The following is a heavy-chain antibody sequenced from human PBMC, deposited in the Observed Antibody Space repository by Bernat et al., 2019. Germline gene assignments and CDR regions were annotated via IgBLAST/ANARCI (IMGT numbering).Heavy chain of an antibody. CDR3: TRVAREGYFDY. V-gene: IGHV3-49*04. J-gene: IGHJ4*02. Sequence: EVQLVESGGGLVQPGRSLRLSCTASGFTFGDYAMSWVRQAPGKGLEWVGFIRSKAYGGTTEYAASVKGRFTISRDDSKSIACLQMNSLKTEDTAVYYCTRVAREGYFDYWGQGTLVTVSS. CDR1: GFTFGDYA. CDR2: IRSKAYGGTT.